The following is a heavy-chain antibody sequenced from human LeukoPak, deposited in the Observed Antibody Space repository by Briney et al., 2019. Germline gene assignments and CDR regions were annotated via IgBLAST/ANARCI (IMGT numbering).Heavy chain of an antibody. CDR3: AREAPGAAAAIDY. J-gene: IGHJ4*02. Sequence: PSETLSLTCTVSGGSISSSSYYWGWIRQPPGKGLEWIGSIYYSGSTYYNPSLKSRVTISVDTSKNQFSLKLSPVTAADTAVYYCAREAPGAAAAIDYWGQGTLVTVSS. CDR2: IYYSGST. D-gene: IGHD6-13*01. V-gene: IGHV4-39*07. CDR1: GGSISSSSYY.